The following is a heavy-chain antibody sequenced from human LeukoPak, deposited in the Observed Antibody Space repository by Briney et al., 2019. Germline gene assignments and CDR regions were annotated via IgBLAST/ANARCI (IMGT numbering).Heavy chain of an antibody. V-gene: IGHV4-38-2*01. CDR2: INHSGST. CDR1: NYSISSGYY. J-gene: IGHJ4*02. CDR3: ARGVVVVAATHFDY. Sequence: PSETLSLTCAVSNYSISSGYYWGRIRQPPGKGLEWIGEINHSGSTNYNPSLKSRVTISVDTSKNQFSLKLSSVTAADTAVYYCARGVVVVAATHFDYWGQGTLVTVSS. D-gene: IGHD2-15*01.